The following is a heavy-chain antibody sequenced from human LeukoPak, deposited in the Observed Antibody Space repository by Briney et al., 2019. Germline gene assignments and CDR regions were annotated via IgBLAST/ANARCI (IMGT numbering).Heavy chain of an antibody. J-gene: IGHJ4*02. V-gene: IGHV4-59*08. CDR1: GGSISSYY. D-gene: IGHD6-13*01. CDR2: IFYSGRT. Sequence: KPSETLSLTCSVSGGSISSYYWSWIRQPPGKGLEWIGYIFYSGRTNYNPSLKSRVTISVDTSKNQFSLKLNSVTAADTAVYYCARALYWSSWTLVFDYWGQGTLVTVSS. CDR3: ARALYWSSWTLVFDY.